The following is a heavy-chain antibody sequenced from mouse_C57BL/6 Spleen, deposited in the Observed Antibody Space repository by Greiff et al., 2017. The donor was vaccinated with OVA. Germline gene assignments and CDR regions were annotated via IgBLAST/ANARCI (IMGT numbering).Heavy chain of an antibody. Sequence: QVQLQQSGPGLVQPSQSLSITCTVSGFSFTSYGVHWVRQSPGKGLEWLGVIWSGGSTDYNAAFISRLSISKDNSKSQVFFKMNSLQADDTAIYYCAITMAYWYFDVWGTGTTVTVSS. CDR2: IWSGGST. CDR3: AITMAYWYFDV. CDR1: GFSFTSYG. D-gene: IGHD1-1*02. V-gene: IGHV2-2*01. J-gene: IGHJ1*03.